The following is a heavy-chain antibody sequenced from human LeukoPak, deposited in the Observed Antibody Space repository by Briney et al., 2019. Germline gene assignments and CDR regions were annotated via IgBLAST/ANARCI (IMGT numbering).Heavy chain of an antibody. V-gene: IGHV3-21*01. CDR3: ARDLKLGISDY. D-gene: IGHD7-27*01. CDR2: ISSSSSYI. J-gene: IGHJ4*02. Sequence: GGSLRLSCAASGFTFSSYSMNWVRQAPGKGLEWVSSISSSSSYIYYADSVKGRFTIPRDNAKNSLYLQMNSLRAEDTAVYYCARDLKLGISDYWGQGTLVTVSS. CDR1: GFTFSSYS.